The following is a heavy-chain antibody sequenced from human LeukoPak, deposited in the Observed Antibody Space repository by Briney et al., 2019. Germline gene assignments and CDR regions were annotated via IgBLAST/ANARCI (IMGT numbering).Heavy chain of an antibody. D-gene: IGHD5-24*01. CDR1: GGSISSGGYY. CDR3: ARERWLQRMGFDY. V-gene: IGHV4-31*03. Sequence: SEALSLTCTVSGGSISSGGYYWSWIRQHPGKGLEWIGYIYYSGSTYYNPSLKSRVTISVDTSKNQFSLKLSSVTAADTAVYYCARERWLQRMGFDYWGQGTLVTVSS. CDR2: IYYSGST. J-gene: IGHJ4*02.